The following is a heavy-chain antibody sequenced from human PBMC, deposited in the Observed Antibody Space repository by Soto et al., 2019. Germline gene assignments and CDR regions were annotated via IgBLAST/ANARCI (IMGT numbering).Heavy chain of an antibody. D-gene: IGHD1-26*01. V-gene: IGHV3-23*01. CDR1: GFTFSSYA. CDR2: ISGSGGST. CDR3: ARRGSGSYYDS. J-gene: IGHJ4*02. Sequence: EVQRLECGGGLVQPGGSLRLSCAASGFTFSSYAMRWVRQAPVKGLEWVSAISGSGGSTYYADSVKGRFTISRDNSKNTLYLQMNSLRAEDTAVYYCARRGSGSYYDSWGQGTLVTVYS.